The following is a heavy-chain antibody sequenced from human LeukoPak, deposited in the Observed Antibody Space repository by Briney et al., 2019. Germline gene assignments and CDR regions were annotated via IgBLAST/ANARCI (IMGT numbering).Heavy chain of an antibody. J-gene: IGHJ6*03. Sequence: PSETLSLTCSVSGGSISSSSYYWGWIRQPPGKGLEWIGSIYYSGSTYYNASLKSRLTISVDTSKNQFSLKLSSVTAADTAVYYCARETSQKGAHYMDVWGKGTTVTISS. CDR1: GGSISSSSYY. CDR2: IYYSGST. D-gene: IGHD3-16*01. V-gene: IGHV4-39*07. CDR3: ARETSQKGAHYMDV.